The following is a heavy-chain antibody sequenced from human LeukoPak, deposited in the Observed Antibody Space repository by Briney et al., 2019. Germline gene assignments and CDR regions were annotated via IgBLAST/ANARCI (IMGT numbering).Heavy chain of an antibody. D-gene: IGHD4-17*01. Sequence: PSETLSLTCTVSGGSIRGGGYYWSWIRQHPEKGLEWIGYIYDIGSTDYNPSFKSRFTLSVCTSKNPFSLKVNSVTAADTAVYCCARGPTVTQDAFDIWGPGRMVTVSS. J-gene: IGHJ3*02. CDR2: IYDIGST. CDR1: GGSIRGGGYY. V-gene: IGHV4-31*03. CDR3: ARGPTVTQDAFDI.